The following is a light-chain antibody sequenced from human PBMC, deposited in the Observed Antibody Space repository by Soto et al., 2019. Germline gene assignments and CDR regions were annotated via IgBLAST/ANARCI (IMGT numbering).Light chain of an antibody. V-gene: IGKV3-15*01. CDR1: QSVSSK. Sequence: EIVMSPSPATLSVSPGEGATLSCRASQSVSSKLAWYQQKPGQAPRLLIYGASTRATGIPARFSGSGSGTEFTLIISSLQSEDSAVYYCQQYNSWLWTFGQGTMVDI. CDR2: GAS. J-gene: IGKJ1*01. CDR3: QQYNSWLWT.